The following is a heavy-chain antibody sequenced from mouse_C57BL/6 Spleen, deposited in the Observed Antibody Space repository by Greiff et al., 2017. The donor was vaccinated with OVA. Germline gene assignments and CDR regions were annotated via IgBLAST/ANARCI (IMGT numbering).Heavy chain of an antibody. CDR3: AREGVKPYYAMDY. CDR2: ISDGGSYT. D-gene: IGHD2-2*01. Sequence: DVMLVESGGGLVKPGGSLKLSCAASGFTFSSYAMSWVRQTPEKRLEWVATISDGGSYTYYPDNVKGRFTISRDNAKNNLYLQMSHLKSEDTAMYYCAREGVKPYYAMDYWGQGTSVTVSS. J-gene: IGHJ4*01. V-gene: IGHV5-4*01. CDR1: GFTFSSYA.